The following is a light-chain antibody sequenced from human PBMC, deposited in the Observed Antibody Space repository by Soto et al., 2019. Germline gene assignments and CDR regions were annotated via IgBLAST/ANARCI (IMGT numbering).Light chain of an antibody. CDR2: AAS. CDR3: QQYGRSLWT. J-gene: IGKJ1*01. V-gene: IGKV1-9*01. CDR1: QGISSY. Sequence: IQLTQTPSSLSASVGDIVTITCRASQGISSYLAWYQQKPGKAPQLLMYAASTLQSGVPSRFSGSGSGTDFTLTISRLEPEDVAVYYCQQYGRSLWTLGQGTKVDIK.